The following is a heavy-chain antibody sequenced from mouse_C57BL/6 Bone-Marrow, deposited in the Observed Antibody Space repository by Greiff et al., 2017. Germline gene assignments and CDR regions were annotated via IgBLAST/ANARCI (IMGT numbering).Heavy chain of an antibody. J-gene: IGHJ3*01. CDR2: FYPGSGSI. CDR3: ARHEMGYYGSSAWFAY. Sequence: QVQLKESGAELVKPGASVKLSCKASGYTFTEYTLHWVQQRSGQGLEWIGWFYPGSGSIKYNEKFKDKATLTADKSSSTVYMELSRLTSEDSAVYFCARHEMGYYGSSAWFAYWGQGTLVTVSA. V-gene: IGHV1-62-2*01. CDR1: GYTFTEYT. D-gene: IGHD1-1*01.